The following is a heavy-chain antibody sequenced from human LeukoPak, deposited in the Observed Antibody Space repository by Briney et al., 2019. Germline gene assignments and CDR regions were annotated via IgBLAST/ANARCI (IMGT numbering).Heavy chain of an antibody. CDR2: ISDRGGST. V-gene: IGHV3-23*01. J-gene: IGHJ5*02. CDR1: GFTFSTYA. Sequence: PGGSLRLSCAASGFTFSTYAMSWVRQAPGKGLEWVSDISDRGGSTFYADSVKGRFTISRDNSKNTLYLQMNSLRAEDTAIYYCAGRYYYDSSALSPWGQGTLVTVSS. D-gene: IGHD3-22*01. CDR3: AGRYYYDSSALSP.